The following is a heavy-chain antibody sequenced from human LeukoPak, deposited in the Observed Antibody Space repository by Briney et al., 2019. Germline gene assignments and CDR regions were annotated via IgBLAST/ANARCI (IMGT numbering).Heavy chain of an antibody. CDR1: GFTFSSYA. J-gene: IGHJ3*02. Sequence: PGGSLRLSCAASGFTFSSYAMSWVRQSPGRGLEWVSGISGSGAYTYYADSVKGRFTISRDNSKNTLYLQMNSLRAEDTAVYYCAKDGRVPPAFDIWGQGTMVTVSS. V-gene: IGHV3-23*01. CDR3: AKDGRVPPAFDI. CDR2: ISGSGAYT. D-gene: IGHD2-2*01.